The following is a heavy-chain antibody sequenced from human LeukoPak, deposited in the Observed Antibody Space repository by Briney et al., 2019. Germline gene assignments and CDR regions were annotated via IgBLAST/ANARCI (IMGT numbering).Heavy chain of an antibody. CDR2: IYYSGST. CDR3: ARLGEVVPAAMSSSVY. J-gene: IGHJ4*02. Sequence: SETLSLTCTVSGGSISSYYWSWIRQPPGKGLEWIGHIYYSGSTNYNPSLKSRVTISVDTSKNQFSLKLSSVTAADTAVYYCARLGEVVPAAMSSSVYWGQGTLVTVSS. V-gene: IGHV4-59*01. D-gene: IGHD2-2*01. CDR1: GGSISSYY.